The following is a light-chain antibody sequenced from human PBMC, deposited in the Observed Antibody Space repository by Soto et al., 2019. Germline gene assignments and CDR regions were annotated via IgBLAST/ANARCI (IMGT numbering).Light chain of an antibody. CDR3: QSYDGSLGSSIL. J-gene: IGLJ2*01. CDR2: DTS. Sequence: QSVLAQPPSVSGAPGQKITISCTGTRSNIGAAYYVHWYQQFPGTAPKLLIYDTSNRPSGVPDRFSASRSGTSAYLVITGLQADDEAVYYCQSYDGSLGSSILFGGGTKLTVL. CDR1: RSNIGAAYY. V-gene: IGLV1-40*01.